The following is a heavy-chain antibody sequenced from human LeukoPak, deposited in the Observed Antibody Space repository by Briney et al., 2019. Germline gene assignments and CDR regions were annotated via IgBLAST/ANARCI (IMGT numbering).Heavy chain of an antibody. V-gene: IGHV3-74*01. CDR3: ASGRLVGAPDY. CDR1: GFTFSSYW. CDR2: ITSDGSGI. D-gene: IGHD1-26*01. J-gene: IGHJ4*02. Sequence: GGSLRLSCAASGFTFSSYWMHWVRQPPGKGLGWVSRITSDGSGIGYADSVKGRFSTSRDNAKNTLYLQMNSLGAEDTAVYYCASGRLVGAPDYWGQGTLVTVSS.